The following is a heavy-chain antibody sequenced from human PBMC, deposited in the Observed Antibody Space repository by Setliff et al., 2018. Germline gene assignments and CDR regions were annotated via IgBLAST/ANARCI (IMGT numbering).Heavy chain of an antibody. V-gene: IGHV1-46*01. CDR1: GYTLSRHY. Sequence: GASVKVSCKATGYTLSRHYMHWARQAPGQGLEWMGIINPGGGSASIVDQFQGRVSMTRDTSTSTVYLEFNSLTSDDTAVYFCARGGVAAAGKKGVFEHWGQGTLVTVSS. D-gene: IGHD6-13*01. J-gene: IGHJ4*02. CDR2: INPGGGSA. CDR3: ARGGVAAAGKKGVFEH.